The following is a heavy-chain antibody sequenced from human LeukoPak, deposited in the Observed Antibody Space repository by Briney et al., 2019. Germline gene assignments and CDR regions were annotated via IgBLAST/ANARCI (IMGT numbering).Heavy chain of an antibody. D-gene: IGHD2-2*01. Sequence: GGSLRLSCAASGFTFSSYGMHWVRQAPGKGLEWVAVISYDGSNKYYADSVMGRFTISRDNSKNTLYLQMNSLRAEDTAVYYCAKDVISTHWGQGTLVTVSS. CDR1: GFTFSSYG. V-gene: IGHV3-30*18. J-gene: IGHJ4*02. CDR3: AKDVISTH. CDR2: ISYDGSNK.